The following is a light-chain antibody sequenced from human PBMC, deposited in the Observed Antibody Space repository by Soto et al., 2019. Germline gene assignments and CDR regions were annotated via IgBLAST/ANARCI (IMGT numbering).Light chain of an antibody. Sequence: EIVLTQSPGTLSLSPGERATLSCRASQSVSSSYLAWYQQKPGQAPRLLIYGASSRATDIPDRFSGSGSGTDFPLTISRLEPEDFAVYYCQHYGSLVLTFGGGTKVEIK. J-gene: IGKJ4*01. CDR3: QHYGSLVLT. CDR2: GAS. V-gene: IGKV3-20*01. CDR1: QSVSSSY.